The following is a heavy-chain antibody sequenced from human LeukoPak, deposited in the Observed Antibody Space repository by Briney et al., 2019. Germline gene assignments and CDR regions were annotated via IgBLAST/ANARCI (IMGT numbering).Heavy chain of an antibody. CDR1: GFTFSSYS. CDR2: ISSSSSYI. Sequence: SGGSLRLSCAASGFTFSSYSMNWVRQAPGKWLEWVSSISSSSSYIYYADSVKGRFTISRDNAKNSLYLQMNSLRAEDTAVYYCARDTTYYYDSSGREAFDYWGQGTLVTVSS. CDR3: ARDTTYYYDSSGREAFDY. J-gene: IGHJ4*02. D-gene: IGHD3-22*01. V-gene: IGHV3-21*01.